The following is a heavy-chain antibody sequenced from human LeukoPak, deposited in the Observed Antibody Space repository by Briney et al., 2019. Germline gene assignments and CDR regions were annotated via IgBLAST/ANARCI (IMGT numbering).Heavy chain of an antibody. V-gene: IGHV3-23*01. CDR3: ARGGVDYYGSGTYYLMYYFDY. J-gene: IGHJ4*02. CDR1: GFTFSSYA. CDR2: ISASGDNT. Sequence: GGSLRLSCAASGFTFSSYAMSWVRQAPGKGLEWVSAISASGDNTYYADSVKGRFTISRDNSKDTLYLQMNSLRAEDTDVYFCARGGVDYYGSGTYYLMYYFDYWGQGALVTVSS. D-gene: IGHD3-10*01.